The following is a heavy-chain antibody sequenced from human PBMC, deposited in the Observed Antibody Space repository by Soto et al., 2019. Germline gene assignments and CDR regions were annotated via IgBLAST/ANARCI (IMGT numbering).Heavy chain of an antibody. J-gene: IGHJ4*02. CDR2: INHSGST. V-gene: IGHV4-34*01. Sequence: PSETLSLTCAVYGGSFSGYYWSWIRQPPGKGLEWIGEINHSGSTNYNPSLKSRVTISVDTSKNQFSLKLSSVTAADTAVYYCARGSHLDSSGYYFDYWGQGTLVTVYS. CDR1: GGSFSGYY. CDR3: ARGSHLDSSGYYFDY. D-gene: IGHD3-22*01.